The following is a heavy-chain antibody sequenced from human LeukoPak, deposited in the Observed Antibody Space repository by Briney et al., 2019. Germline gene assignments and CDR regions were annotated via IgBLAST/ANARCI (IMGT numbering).Heavy chain of an antibody. J-gene: IGHJ2*01. D-gene: IGHD6-13*01. CDR3: ALVELRVLQQWYFDL. V-gene: IGHV4-39*07. CDR2: IYYSGST. Sequence: SETLSLTCSVFRGSISSYYWSWIRQPPGKGLEWIGSIYYSGSTYYNPSLKSRVTISVDTSKNQFSLKLSSVTAADTAVYYCALVELRVLQQWYFDLWGRGTLVTVSS. CDR1: RGSISSYY.